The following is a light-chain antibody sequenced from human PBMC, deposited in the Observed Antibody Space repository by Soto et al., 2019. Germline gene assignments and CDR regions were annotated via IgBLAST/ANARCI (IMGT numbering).Light chain of an antibody. V-gene: IGKV3-20*01. J-gene: IGKJ2*01. Sequence: EIVLTQSPGTLSSSPGETATLSCRASQSVSSSYLAWYQQKPGQAPRLLIYGTSNRATGIPDRFSCSGSGTDFTLTIGRLEPEDFAVYYCQQYTTSPPSYTFGQGTKLVIK. CDR1: QSVSSSY. CDR2: GTS. CDR3: QQYTTSPPSYT.